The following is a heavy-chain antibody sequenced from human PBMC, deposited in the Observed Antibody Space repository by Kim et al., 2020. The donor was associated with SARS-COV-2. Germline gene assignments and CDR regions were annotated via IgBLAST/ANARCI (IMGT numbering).Heavy chain of an antibody. Sequence: SETLSLTFGVYGASLSGYSWSWIRQPPGKGLDWIGEITHGGTTDYIPSPVSRVTLSLYTPTNQFSFMLASVTASYTAVYYCPGGTDYFCLGCFFNYWGQG. V-gene: IGHV4-34*01. J-gene: IGHJ4*02. CDR1: GASLSGYS. D-gene: IGHD3-16*01. CDR2: ITHGGTT. CDR3: PGGTDYFCLGCFFNY.